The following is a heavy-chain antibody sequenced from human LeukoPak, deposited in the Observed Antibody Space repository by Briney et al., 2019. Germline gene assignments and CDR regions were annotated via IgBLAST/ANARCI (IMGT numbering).Heavy chain of an antibody. CDR1: GGSIRSYY. CDR3: ARVSMIRDYGDLLPNWYFDL. D-gene: IGHD4-17*01. Sequence: PSETLSLTCTVSGGSIRSYYWTWIRQPAGKKLEWIGRIYTSGSTNYNPSLKSRVTMSVDTSSNQFSLRLRSVTAADTAVYYCARVSMIRDYGDLLPNWYFDLWGRGTLVTVSS. V-gene: IGHV4-4*07. CDR2: IYTSGST. J-gene: IGHJ2*01.